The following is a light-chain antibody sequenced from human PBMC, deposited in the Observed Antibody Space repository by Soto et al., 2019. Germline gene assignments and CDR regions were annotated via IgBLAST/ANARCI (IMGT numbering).Light chain of an antibody. CDR3: QQYNSYPS. V-gene: IGKV1-5*03. J-gene: IGKJ4*01. CDR2: KAS. Sequence: DIQMTQSPSTLSASVGDRVTITCRASQSISSWLAWYQQKPGQAPKLLIYKASSLESGVPSRFSGSGSETEFPLTISSLQPDDFATYYCQQYNSYPSFGGGTKVEIK. CDR1: QSISSW.